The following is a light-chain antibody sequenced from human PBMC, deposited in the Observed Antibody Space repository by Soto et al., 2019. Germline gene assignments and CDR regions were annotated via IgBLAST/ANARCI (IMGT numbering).Light chain of an antibody. Sequence: EIVLTQSPGTLSLSPGEIATLSCRASQSVSSSYLARYQQKPGQAPRLLIYGASSRATGIPDRFSGSGSGTDFTLTISRLEPEDFAVYYCQQYGSSRWTFGQGTKVEIK. CDR3: QQYGSSRWT. V-gene: IGKV3-20*01. CDR2: GAS. CDR1: QSVSSSY. J-gene: IGKJ1*01.